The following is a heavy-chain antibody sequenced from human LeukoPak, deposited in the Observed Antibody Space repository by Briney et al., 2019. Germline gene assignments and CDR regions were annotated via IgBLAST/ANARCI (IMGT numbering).Heavy chain of an antibody. J-gene: IGHJ2*01. D-gene: IGHD3-10*01. CDR2: ISSSGSTI. Sequence: PGGSLRLSCAASGFTFSSYEMNWVRQAPGKGLEWVSYISSSGSTIYYADSVKGRFTISRDNSKNTLYLQMNSLRAEDTAVYYCAKGTYYYGSTESTGSWYFDLWGRGTLVTVSS. V-gene: IGHV3-48*03. CDR3: AKGTYYYGSTESTGSWYFDL. CDR1: GFTFSSYE.